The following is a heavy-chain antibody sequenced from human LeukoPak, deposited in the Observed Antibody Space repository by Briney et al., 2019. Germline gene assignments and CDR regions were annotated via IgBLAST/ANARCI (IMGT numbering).Heavy chain of an antibody. D-gene: IGHD6-13*01. J-gene: IGHJ4*02. CDR2: INPNSGGT. CDR1: GYTFTGYY. CDR3: ARVRGSSWYLDY. Sequence: ASVKVSCKASGYTFTGYYMHWVRQAPGQGLEWMGWINPNSGGTNYAQKFQGRVTMTRDTSISTAYMELGRLRSDDTAVYYCARVRGSSWYLDYWGQGTLVTVSS. V-gene: IGHV1-2*02.